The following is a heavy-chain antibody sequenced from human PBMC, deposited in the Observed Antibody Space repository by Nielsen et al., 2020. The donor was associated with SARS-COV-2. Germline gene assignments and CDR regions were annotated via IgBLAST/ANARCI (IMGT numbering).Heavy chain of an antibody. CDR3: ARAPDYDILTDYYPDGFDI. V-gene: IGHV4-30-4*01. Sequence: SETLSLTCTVSGSSISSGDYYWSWIRQPPGKGLEWIGYIYYSGSTYYNPSLKSRVTISADTSKRQFSLKLSSVTDADTAVYYCARAPDYDILTDYYPDGFDIWGQGTVVTVSS. CDR2: IYYSGST. CDR1: GSSISSGDYY. D-gene: IGHD3-9*01. J-gene: IGHJ3*02.